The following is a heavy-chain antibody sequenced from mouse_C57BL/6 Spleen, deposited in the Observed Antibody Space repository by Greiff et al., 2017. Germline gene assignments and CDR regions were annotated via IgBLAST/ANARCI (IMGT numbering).Heavy chain of an antibody. CDR2: ISYDGSN. V-gene: IGHV3-6*01. Sequence: VQLKQSGPGLVKPSQSLSLTCSVTGYSITSGYYWNWIRQFPGTQLEWMGYISYDGSNNYNPSFKNRISITRDTSKNQFFLKLNSVTTEDTATYYCARAYDYDVGWFAYWGQGTLVTVSA. CDR1: GYSITSGYY. D-gene: IGHD2-4*01. J-gene: IGHJ3*01. CDR3: ARAYDYDVGWFAY.